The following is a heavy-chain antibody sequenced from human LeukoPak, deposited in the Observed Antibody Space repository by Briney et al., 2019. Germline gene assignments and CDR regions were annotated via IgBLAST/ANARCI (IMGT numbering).Heavy chain of an antibody. CDR3: ARPPYDYDYVWGSYRH. Sequence: GGSLRLSCAASGFTFSSYGMHWVRQAPGKGLEWVAVIWYDGSNKYYAGSVKGRFTISRDNSKNTLYLQMNSLRAEDTAVYYCARPPYDYDYVWGSYRHWGQGTLVIVS. V-gene: IGHV3-33*01. J-gene: IGHJ4*02. CDR2: IWYDGSNK. CDR1: GFTFSSYG. D-gene: IGHD3-16*02.